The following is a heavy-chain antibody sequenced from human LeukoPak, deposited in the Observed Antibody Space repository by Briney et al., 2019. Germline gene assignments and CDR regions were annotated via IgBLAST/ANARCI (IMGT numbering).Heavy chain of an antibody. CDR2: IYYSGST. CDR3: WRGKGIHVY. V-gene: IGHV4-59*01. CDR1: GGSISRYH. J-gene: IGHJ4*02. D-gene: IGHD6-13*01. Sequence: SGTLCLTCTVSGGSISRYHGSWVRQPPGKGLEWVGDIYYSGSTNYNPSLKSRRTITVDTHKNHLPLQLISEPAADTPVYYSWRGKGIHVYWGRGTVVTVSS.